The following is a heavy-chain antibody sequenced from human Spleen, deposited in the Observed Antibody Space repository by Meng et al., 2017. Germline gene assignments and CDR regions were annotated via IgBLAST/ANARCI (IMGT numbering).Heavy chain of an antibody. J-gene: IGHJ4*02. V-gene: IGHV3-15*01. CDR2: IKRNSDGGTI. CDR1: VLSFTDAW. D-gene: IGHD6-13*01. CDR3: ATGAAAADH. Sequence: VQRLEFGGGLVKPGGSLRLSCVASVLSFTDAWMSWVRQAPGKGLEWVGRIKRNSDGGTIDYAAPVKGRFTISRDDSKNTLYLQMDSLITEDTAVYFCATGAAAADHWGQGTLVTVSS.